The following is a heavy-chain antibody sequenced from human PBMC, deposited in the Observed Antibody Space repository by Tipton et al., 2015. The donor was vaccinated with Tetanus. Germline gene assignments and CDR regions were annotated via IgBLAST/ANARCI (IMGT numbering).Heavy chain of an antibody. CDR1: GGSFSGYY. CDR3: AREGSCSSTSCYGYFDY. D-gene: IGHD2-2*01. Sequence: TLSLTCAVYGGSFSGYYWSWIRQPPGKGLEWIGEINHSGSTNYNPSLKSRVTISVDTSRNQFSLKLSSVTAADTAVYYCAREGSCSSTSCYGYFDYWGQGTLVTVSS. V-gene: IGHV4-34*01. J-gene: IGHJ4*02. CDR2: INHSGST.